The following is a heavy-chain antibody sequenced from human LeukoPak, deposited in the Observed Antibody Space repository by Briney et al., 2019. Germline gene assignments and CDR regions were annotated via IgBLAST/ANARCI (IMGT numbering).Heavy chain of an antibody. D-gene: IGHD3-22*01. CDR2: TYYSSKWYN. J-gene: IGHJ3*02. CDR3: ARDIDYYDSSGYPFDI. CDR1: GDSVTSNRVA. V-gene: IGHV6-1*01. Sequence: SQTLSLTCAISGDSVTSNRVAWNWITQSPSRDLEWLGRTYYSSKWYNDYAVSVKSRITIIPDTCKYQFSLQLNSVTPEDTAVYYCARDIDYYDSSGYPFDIWGQGTMVTVSS.